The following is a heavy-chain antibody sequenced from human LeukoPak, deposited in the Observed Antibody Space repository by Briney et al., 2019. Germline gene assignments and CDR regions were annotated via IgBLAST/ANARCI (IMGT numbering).Heavy chain of an antibody. CDR1: GFISSNSW. J-gene: IGHJ2*01. CDR3: ARVGQGEWFFDL. CDR2: IKTDGSTI. V-gene: IGHV3-74*01. Sequence: GGPLGLSCAASGFISSNSWMHWVRQPPGKGLVWFSRIKTDGSTITYADSVKGRFTISRDNAMNTLYLQMDSLGAEDTAVYYCARVGQGEWFFDLWGRGTLVTVSS. D-gene: IGHD1-26*01.